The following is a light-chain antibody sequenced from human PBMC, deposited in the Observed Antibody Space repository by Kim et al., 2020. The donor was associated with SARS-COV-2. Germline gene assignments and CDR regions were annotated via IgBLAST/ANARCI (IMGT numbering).Light chain of an antibody. CDR3: QAWDSSTGV. J-gene: IGLJ2*01. CDR1: KLGDKY. V-gene: IGLV3-1*01. CDR2: QDS. Sequence: VSPGQTASITCSGDKLGDKYACWYQRKPGQSPVLVIYQDSKRPSGIPERFSGSNSGNTATLTISGTQAMDEADYYCQAWDSSTGVFGGGTQLTVL.